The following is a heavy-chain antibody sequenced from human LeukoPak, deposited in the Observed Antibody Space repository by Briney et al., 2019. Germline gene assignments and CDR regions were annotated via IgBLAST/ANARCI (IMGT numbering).Heavy chain of an antibody. CDR2: INPNSGGT. Sequence: ASVKVSCKASGYTFTGYYMHWVRQAPGQGLEWMGWINPNSGGTNYAQKFQGRVTLTRDTSTSTVYMELSSLKSEDTGVYYCARVRGGVRGVVWDLWGQGTLVTVSS. CDR3: ARVRGGVRGVVWDL. V-gene: IGHV1-2*02. J-gene: IGHJ4*02. D-gene: IGHD3-10*01. CDR1: GYTFTGYY.